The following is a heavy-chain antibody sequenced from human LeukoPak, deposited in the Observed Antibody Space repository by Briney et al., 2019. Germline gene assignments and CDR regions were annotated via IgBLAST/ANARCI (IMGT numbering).Heavy chain of an antibody. CDR2: IYYSGST. Sequence: SETLSLTCTVSGGSISSYYWSWIRQPPGKGLEWIGYIYYSGSTNYNPSLKSRVTISVDTSKNQFSLELSSVTAADTAVYYCARATGYSSSWWDYWGQGTLVTVSS. CDR1: GGSISSYY. CDR3: ARATGYSSSWWDY. D-gene: IGHD6-13*01. V-gene: IGHV4-59*08. J-gene: IGHJ4*02.